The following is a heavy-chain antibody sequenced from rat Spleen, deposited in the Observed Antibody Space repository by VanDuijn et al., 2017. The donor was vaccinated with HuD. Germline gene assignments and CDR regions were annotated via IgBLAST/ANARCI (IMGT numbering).Heavy chain of an antibody. CDR3: TTDSFNYGSYGG. CDR1: GFTFNNYW. J-gene: IGHJ2*01. D-gene: IGHD1-3*01. Sequence: EVQLVESGGGLVQPGRSLKLSCVASGFTFNNYWMTWIRQAPGKGLEWVASITNTGGSTYYPDSVKGRFTISRDNAKSSLYLQMDSLRSEDTATYYCTTDSFNYGSYGGWGQGVMVTVSS. CDR2: ITNTGGST. V-gene: IGHV5-31*01.